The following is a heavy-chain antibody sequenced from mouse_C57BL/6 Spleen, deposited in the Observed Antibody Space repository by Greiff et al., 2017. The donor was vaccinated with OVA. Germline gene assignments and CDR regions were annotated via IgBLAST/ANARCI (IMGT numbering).Heavy chain of an antibody. CDR1: GYTFTSYW. J-gene: IGHJ1*03. CDR2: IYPSDSET. CDR3: ARRIYYGNSHWYFDV. D-gene: IGHD2-1*01. Sequence: QVQLQQPGAELVRPGSSVKLSCKASGYTFTSYWMDWVKQRPGQGLEWIGNIYPSDSETHYNQKFKDKATLTVDKSSSTAYMQLSSPTSEDSAVYDCARRIYYGNSHWYFDVWGTGTTVTVSS. V-gene: IGHV1-61*01.